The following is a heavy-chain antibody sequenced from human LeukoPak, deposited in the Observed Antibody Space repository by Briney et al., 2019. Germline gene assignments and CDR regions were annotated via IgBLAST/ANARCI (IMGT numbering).Heavy chain of an antibody. CDR3: ARVYGGAFDI. CDR2: IYYSVST. Sequence: SETLSLACTVTGGSISSYYWSWIRQPPGKGLEWIGYIYYSVSTNYNPSLKSRVTISVDTSKNQFSLNLYSVTAADTAVYYCARVYGGAFDIWGQGTMVTVSS. J-gene: IGHJ3*02. D-gene: IGHD4-23*01. CDR1: GGSISSYY. V-gene: IGHV4-59*01.